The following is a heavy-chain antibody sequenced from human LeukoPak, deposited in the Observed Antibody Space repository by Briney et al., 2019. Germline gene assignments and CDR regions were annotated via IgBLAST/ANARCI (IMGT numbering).Heavy chain of an antibody. Sequence: GGSLRLSCAASGLTLNYDWMTWVRQAPGKGLEWVGRIKSISDGETRDYAAPVKGRSTMSRDDSRNTVYLQMSSLKTEDTAVYYCARDRYCASSTCPGAFDLWGQGTVVTVSS. V-gene: IGHV3-15*01. J-gene: IGHJ3*01. CDR3: ARDRYCASSTCPGAFDL. CDR1: GLTLNYDW. CDR2: IKSISDGETR. D-gene: IGHD2-2*01.